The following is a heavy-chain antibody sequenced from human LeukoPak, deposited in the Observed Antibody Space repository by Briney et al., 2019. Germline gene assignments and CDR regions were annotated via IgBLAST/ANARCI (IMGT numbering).Heavy chain of an antibody. D-gene: IGHD6-19*01. CDR3: ARSFSSGFIDS. Sequence: PSETLSLTCTVSGGSISSYYRSWIRQPPGKGLEWIGYIYYSGRTNYNPSLKSRVTISIDTSKNQFSLKLRSVTAADTAVYYCARSFSSGFIDSWGQGTLVTVSS. CDR2: IYYSGRT. V-gene: IGHV4-59*01. CDR1: GGSISSYY. J-gene: IGHJ4*02.